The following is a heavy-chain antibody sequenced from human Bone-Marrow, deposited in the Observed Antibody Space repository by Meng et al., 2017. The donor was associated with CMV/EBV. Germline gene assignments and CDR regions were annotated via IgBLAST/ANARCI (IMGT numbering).Heavy chain of an antibody. CDR2: IKQDGSEK. V-gene: IGHV3-7*01. J-gene: IGHJ4*02. Sequence: GESLKIYCTASGFTFSSYWMSWVRQAPGKGLEWVANIKQDGSEKYYVDSVKGRFTISRDNAKNSLYLQMNSLRAEDTAVYYCAREVEDWGEGYWGQGTLVTVSS. D-gene: IGHD3-16*01. CDR1: GFTFSSYW. CDR3: AREVEDWGEGY.